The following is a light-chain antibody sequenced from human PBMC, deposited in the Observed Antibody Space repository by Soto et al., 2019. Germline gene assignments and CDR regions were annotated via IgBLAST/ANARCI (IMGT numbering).Light chain of an antibody. V-gene: IGLV2-8*01. CDR2: EVN. Sequence: QSVLTQPPSASGSPGQSVIISCTGTSRDVGAYNYVSWYQQHPGKAPKLMIFEVNKRPSGVPDRFSGSKSGNTASLTVSGLQAEDEADYYCSSYAGSTNFYVFGTGTKLTVL. J-gene: IGLJ1*01. CDR1: SRDVGAYNY. CDR3: SSYAGSTNFYV.